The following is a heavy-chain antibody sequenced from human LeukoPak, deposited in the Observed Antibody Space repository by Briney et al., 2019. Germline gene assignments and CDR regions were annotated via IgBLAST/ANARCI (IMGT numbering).Heavy chain of an antibody. CDR2: ISYDGSNK. J-gene: IGHJ4*02. D-gene: IGHD3-10*01. CDR1: GFTFNVYG. V-gene: IGHV3-30*19. CDR3: AREGAVLLWFGEFSYYFDY. Sequence: PGGSLRLSCAASGFTFNVYGIHWVRQAPGKGLEWVAVISYDGSNKYYADSVKGRFTISRDNSKNTLYLQMNSLRAEDTAVYYCAREGAVLLWFGEFSYYFDYWGQGTLVTVSS.